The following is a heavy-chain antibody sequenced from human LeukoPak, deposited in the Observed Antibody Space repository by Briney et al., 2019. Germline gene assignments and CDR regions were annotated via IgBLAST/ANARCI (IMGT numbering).Heavy chain of an antibody. D-gene: IGHD2-15*01. Sequence: HPGGSLRLSCAASGFTVSSTYMSWVRQAPGKGLEWVSVIYSGGNIYYIESVKGRFTISRDTSKNTLYLQMNSLRAEGTAVYFCAGRHCSGGGCYFAGADPFDYWGQGALVTVSS. CDR3: AGRHCSGGGCYFAGADPFDY. CDR2: IYSGGNI. J-gene: IGHJ4*02. CDR1: GFTVSSTY. V-gene: IGHV3-53*01.